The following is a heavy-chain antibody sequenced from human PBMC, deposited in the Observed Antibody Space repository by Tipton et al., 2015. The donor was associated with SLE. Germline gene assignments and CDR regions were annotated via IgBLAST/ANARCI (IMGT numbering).Heavy chain of an antibody. V-gene: IGHV4-59*08. CDR3: ARVKNYDFWSGWAAFDI. CDR2: FHDTGSA. J-gene: IGHJ3*02. Sequence: TLSLTCNVSGASISGYFWSWIRQPPGKGLEWIGYFHDTGSANYNPSLKSRVTISVDTSKNQFSLKLSSVTAADTAVYYCARVKNYDFWSGWAAFDIWGQGTMVTVSS. CDR1: GASISGYF. D-gene: IGHD3-3*01.